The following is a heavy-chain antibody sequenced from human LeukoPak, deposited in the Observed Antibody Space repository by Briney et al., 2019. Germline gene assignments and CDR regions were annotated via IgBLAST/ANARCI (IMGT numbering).Heavy chain of an antibody. CDR1: GGSISSSSYY. V-gene: IGHV4-39*01. J-gene: IGHJ4*02. Sequence: PSETLSPTCSVSGGSISSSSYYWGWIRQPPGKGLEWIGSIYYSGSTYYNPSLKSRVTISVDTSKNQFSLKLSSVTAADTAVYYCARTYSSGWYPSDAYFDYWGQGTLVTVSS. CDR2: IYYSGST. D-gene: IGHD6-19*01. CDR3: ARTYSSGWYPSDAYFDY.